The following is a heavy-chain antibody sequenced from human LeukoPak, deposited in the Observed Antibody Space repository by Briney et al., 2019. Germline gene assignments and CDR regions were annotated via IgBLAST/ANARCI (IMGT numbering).Heavy chain of an antibody. CDR1: GYTFTGYY. Sequence: ASVKVSCKASGYTFTGYYMHWVRQAPGQGLEWMGWINPNSGGTNYAQKFQGRVTMTRDTSISTAYMELSRLRSDDTAVYYCAAGLYYGSGSYYNVYWGQGTLVTVSS. V-gene: IGHV1-2*02. CDR3: AAGLYYGSGSYYNVY. J-gene: IGHJ4*02. CDR2: INPNSGGT. D-gene: IGHD3-10*01.